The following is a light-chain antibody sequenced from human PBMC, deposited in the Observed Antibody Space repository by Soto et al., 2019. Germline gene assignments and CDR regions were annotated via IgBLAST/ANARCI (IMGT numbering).Light chain of an antibody. CDR2: GNS. J-gene: IGLJ2*01. V-gene: IGLV1-40*01. Sequence: VLTQPPSVSGAPGQRVTISCTGSSSNIGAHYDVHWYQQLPGTAPKLLIYGNSNRPSGVPDRFSGSKSGTSASLAITGLQAEDEADYYCQSYDSSLSGFRVFGGGTKLTVL. CDR3: QSYDSSLSGFRV. CDR1: SSNIGAHYD.